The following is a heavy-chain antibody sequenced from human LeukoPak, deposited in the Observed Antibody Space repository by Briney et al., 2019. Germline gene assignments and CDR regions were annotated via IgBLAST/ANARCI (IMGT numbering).Heavy chain of an antibody. CDR2: ISGGGGST. D-gene: IGHD2/OR15-2a*01. CDR3: AKDQRSTTSRAPFDL. J-gene: IGHJ3*01. V-gene: IGHV3-23*01. CDR1: GFSFSSYA. Sequence: GGSLRLSCAASGFSFSSYAMSWVRPAPGKGLEWVSGISGGGGSTYDADSVKGRFTISRDNSKNTLYLQMNGLRVEDTALYYCAKDQRSTTSRAPFDLWGQGTMVSVSS.